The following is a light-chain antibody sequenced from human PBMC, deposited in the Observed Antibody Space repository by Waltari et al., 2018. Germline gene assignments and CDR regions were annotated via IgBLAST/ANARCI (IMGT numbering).Light chain of an antibody. CDR3: QQYNNWHSTFT. CDR1: QGLRSH. J-gene: IGKJ2*01. CDR2: GAS. Sequence: DIVMTQSPATLSVSPGERATLSCRASQGLRSHLAWYQQRLGQAPRLLIYGASTRATGIPARFSGSGSGTEFTLTINSLQSEDFAVYYCQQYNNWHSTFTFGQGTRLEIK. V-gene: IGKV3-15*01.